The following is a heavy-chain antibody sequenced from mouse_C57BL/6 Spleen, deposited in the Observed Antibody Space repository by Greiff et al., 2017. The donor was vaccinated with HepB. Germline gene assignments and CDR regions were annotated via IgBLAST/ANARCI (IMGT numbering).Heavy chain of an antibody. CDR1: GYAFSSSW. J-gene: IGHJ2*01. V-gene: IGHV1-82*01. D-gene: IGHD2-4*01. Sequence: VQLQQSGPELVKPGASVKISCKASGYAFSSSWMNWVKQRPGKGLEWIGRIYPGDGDTNYNGKFKGKATLTADKSSSTAYMQLSSLTSEDSAVYFCASYDYPYYFDYWGQGTTLTVSS. CDR3: ASYDYPYYFDY. CDR2: IYPGDGDT.